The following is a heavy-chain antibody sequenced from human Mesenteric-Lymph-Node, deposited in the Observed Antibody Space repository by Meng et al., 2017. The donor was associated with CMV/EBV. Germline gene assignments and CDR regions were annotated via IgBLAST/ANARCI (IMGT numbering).Heavy chain of an antibody. D-gene: IGHD1-14*01. CDR3: ARDAMWKPVDY. V-gene: IGHV3-11*04. CDR1: GFTFSDYY. J-gene: IGHJ4*02. Sequence: SLRLSCAASGFTFSDYYMSWIRQAPGKGLEWVSYISSSGSTIYYADSVKGRFTISRDNAKSSLYLQMNSLRAEDTAVYYCARDAMWKPVDYWGQGTLVTVSS. CDR2: ISSSGSTI.